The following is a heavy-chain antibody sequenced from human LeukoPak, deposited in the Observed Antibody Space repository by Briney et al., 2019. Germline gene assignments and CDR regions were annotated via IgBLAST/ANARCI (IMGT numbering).Heavy chain of an antibody. D-gene: IGHD5-18*01. CDR3: ARDPGYSYGEADY. J-gene: IGHJ4*02. CDR1: GFTFSSYS. V-gene: IGHV3-21*01. CDR2: ISSSSSYI. Sequence: GRSLRLSCAASGFTFSSYSMNWGRQAPGKGLEWVSSISSSSSYIYYADSVKGRFSISRDNVKNSLYQQMNSLRAEDTAVYYCARDPGYSYGEADYWGQGTLVTVSS.